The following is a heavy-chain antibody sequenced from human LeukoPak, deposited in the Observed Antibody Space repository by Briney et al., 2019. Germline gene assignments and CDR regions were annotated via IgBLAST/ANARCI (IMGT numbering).Heavy chain of an antibody. J-gene: IGHJ4*02. D-gene: IGHD3-22*01. CDR1: GGSISSYY. Sequence: SETLSLTCTVSGGSISSYYWSWIRQPPGKGLEWIGYIYYSGSTNYNPSLKSRVTISVDTSKNQFSLKLSSVTAADTAVYYCARRAISGYPFDYWGQGTLVTVSS. CDR2: IYYSGST. CDR3: ARRAISGYPFDY. V-gene: IGHV4-59*08.